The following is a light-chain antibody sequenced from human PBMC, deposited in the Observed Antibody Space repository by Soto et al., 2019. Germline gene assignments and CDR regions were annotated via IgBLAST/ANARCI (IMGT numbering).Light chain of an antibody. CDR1: QSVSSNY. J-gene: IGKJ3*01. CDR2: GAS. Sequence: EIVLTQSPGTLSLSPGESATLSCRASQSVSSNYLAWYQQKPGQAPRLLIYGASSRATGIPDRFSGSGSGTDFTLTIRRLEPEDFAVYYWEQYGSSPFTFGPGTKVEIK. V-gene: IGKV3-20*01. CDR3: EQYGSSPFT.